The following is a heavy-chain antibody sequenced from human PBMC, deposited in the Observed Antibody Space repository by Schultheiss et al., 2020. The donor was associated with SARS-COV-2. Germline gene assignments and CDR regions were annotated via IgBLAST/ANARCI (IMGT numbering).Heavy chain of an antibody. Sequence: GSLRLSCTVSGGSISSYYWGWIRQPPGKGLEWIGYIYYSGSTNYNPSLKSRVTISVDTSKNQFSLKLSSVTAADTAVYYCAREARGSSSSEFDPWGQGTLVTVSS. CDR3: AREARGSSSSEFDP. V-gene: IGHV4-59*01. CDR1: GGSISSYY. J-gene: IGHJ5*02. D-gene: IGHD6-6*01. CDR2: IYYSGST.